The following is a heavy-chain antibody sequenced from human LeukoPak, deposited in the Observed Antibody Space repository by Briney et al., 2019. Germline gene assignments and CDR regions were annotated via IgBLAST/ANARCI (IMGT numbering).Heavy chain of an antibody. CDR1: GFTFSSYS. D-gene: IGHD3-9*01. V-gene: IGHV3-48*04. CDR2: ISSSSSTI. J-gene: IGHJ4*02. Sequence: AGGSLRLSCAASGFTFSSYSMNWVRQAPGKGLEWVSYISSSSSTIYYADSVKGRFTISRDNAKNSLYLQMNSLRAEDTAVYYCATRLDILTGYYGDFDYWGQGTLVTVSS. CDR3: ATRLDILTGYYGDFDY.